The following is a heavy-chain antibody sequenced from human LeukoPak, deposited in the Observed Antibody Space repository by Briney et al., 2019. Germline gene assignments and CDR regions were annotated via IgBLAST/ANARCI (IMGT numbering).Heavy chain of an antibody. Sequence: ASVKVSCKASGYAFTGYYMHWVRQAPGQGLEWMGWINPNSGGTNYAQKFQGRVTMTRDTSISTAYMELSRLRSDDTAVYYCARGGGRLRNWFDPWGQGTLVTVSS. V-gene: IGHV1-2*02. CDR1: GYAFTGYY. CDR3: ARGGGRLRNWFDP. J-gene: IGHJ5*02. D-gene: IGHD3-16*01. CDR2: INPNSGGT.